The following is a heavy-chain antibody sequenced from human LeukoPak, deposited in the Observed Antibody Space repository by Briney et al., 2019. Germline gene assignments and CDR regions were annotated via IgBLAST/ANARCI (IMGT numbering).Heavy chain of an antibody. V-gene: IGHV4-38-2*02. CDR2: IYHSGST. CDR1: GYSISSGYY. D-gene: IGHD3-22*01. J-gene: IGHJ4*02. CDR3: AREYYYDSSGYCPFDY. Sequence: SETLSLTCTVSGYSISSGYYWGWIRQPPGKGLEWIGSIYHSGSTYYNPSLKSRVTISVDTSKNQFSLKLSSVTAADTAVYYCAREYYYDSSGYCPFDYWGQGTLVTVSS.